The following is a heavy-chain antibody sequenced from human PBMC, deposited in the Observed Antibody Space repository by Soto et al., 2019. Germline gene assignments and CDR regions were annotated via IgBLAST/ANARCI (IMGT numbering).Heavy chain of an antibody. V-gene: IGHV5-51*01. J-gene: IGHJ6*02. CDR3: PTHAPRVYYDNRHYYYYGMHV. CDR2: IYPGDSDT. D-gene: IGHD3-22*01. CDR1: GYSFTIYW. Sequence: GESRKISCKGSGYSFTIYWIGWVRQMPGKGLEWMGIIYPGDSDTRFSPSFQGQVTISADKSISTAYLQWSSLKASDTAMYYCPTHAPRVYYDNRHYYYYGMHVWHRAKTVAVAS.